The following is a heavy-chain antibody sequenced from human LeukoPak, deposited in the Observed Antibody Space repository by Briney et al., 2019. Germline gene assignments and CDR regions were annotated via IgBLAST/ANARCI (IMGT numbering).Heavy chain of an antibody. D-gene: IGHD4-17*01. Sequence: APVKVSCKASGYTFTGYYMHWVRQAPGQGLEWMGWINPNSGGTNYAQKFQGWVTMTRDTSISTAYMELSRLRSDDTAVYYCARARVGYGDYYYYGMDVWGQGTTVTVSS. CDR2: INPNSGGT. CDR1: GYTFTGYY. V-gene: IGHV1-2*04. J-gene: IGHJ6*02. CDR3: ARARVGYGDYYYYGMDV.